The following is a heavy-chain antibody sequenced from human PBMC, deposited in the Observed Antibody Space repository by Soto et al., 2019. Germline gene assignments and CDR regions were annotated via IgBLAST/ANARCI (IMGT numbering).Heavy chain of an antibody. CDR1: AVSISSSY. D-gene: IGHD2-21*01. J-gene: IGHJ4*02. Sequence: SVSLSLTCTVAAVSISSSYWSLSRETQGKGLEWIGYIYYSGSTNYNPSLKSRVTISVDTSKNQFSLKLSSVTAADTAVYYCARGDRWATLPSDYWGQGTLVTVS. V-gene: IGHV4-59*01. CDR3: ARGDRWATLPSDY. CDR2: IYYSGST.